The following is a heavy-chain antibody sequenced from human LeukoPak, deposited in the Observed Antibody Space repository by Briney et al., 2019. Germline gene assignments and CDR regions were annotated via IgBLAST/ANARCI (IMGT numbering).Heavy chain of an antibody. Sequence: GGSLRLSCAASGFTFTDFWMSWVRQAPGKGLEWVANIQEDGKKENYVDSVKGRFTISRDNAKNSLYLQMNSLRAEDTAVYYCARVLSSGGYYYYYYMDVWGKGTTVTISS. D-gene: IGHD2-15*01. V-gene: IGHV3-7*01. CDR2: IQEDGKKE. J-gene: IGHJ6*03. CDR3: ARVLSSGGYYYYYYMDV. CDR1: GFTFTDFW.